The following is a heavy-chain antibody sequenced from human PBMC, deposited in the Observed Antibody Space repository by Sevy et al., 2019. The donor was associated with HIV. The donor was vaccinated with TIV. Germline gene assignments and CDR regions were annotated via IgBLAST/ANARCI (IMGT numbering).Heavy chain of an antibody. V-gene: IGHV3-30-3*01. J-gene: IGHJ6*02. CDR1: GFALSNYYA. Sequence: GGSLRLSCAASGFALSNYYAMHWVRQAPGKGLECVALISYDGSDKYYADSVKGRFTISRDNFKNTLYLQMNSLTTEDTAVYYCARPRANYADHYFFYAMDVWGQGTTVTVSS. CDR2: ISYDGSDK. CDR3: ARPRANYADHYFFYAMDV. D-gene: IGHD4-17*01.